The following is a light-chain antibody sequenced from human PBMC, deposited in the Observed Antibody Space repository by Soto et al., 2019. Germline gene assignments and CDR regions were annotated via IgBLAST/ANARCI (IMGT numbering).Light chain of an antibody. J-gene: IGKJ3*01. CDR2: DAS. Sequence: DIHMTQSPSSLSASVGYRFTITCQASQDISNYLNWYQQKPGKAPKLLIYDASSLQSGVPSRLSGSGSGTDFTLTISSLQPEDFATYYCQQSYSTPLFGPGTKVDIK. V-gene: IGKV1-39*01. CDR3: QQSYSTPL. CDR1: QDISNY.